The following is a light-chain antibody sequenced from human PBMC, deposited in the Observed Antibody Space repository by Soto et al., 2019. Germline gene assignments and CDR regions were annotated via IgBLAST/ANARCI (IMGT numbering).Light chain of an antibody. J-gene: IGLJ2*01. CDR2: DVS. V-gene: IGLV2-11*01. Sequence: QSALTQPRSVSGSPGQSVTISCTGTSSDVGGYNYVSWYQQHPGKAPKLMIYDVSKRPSGVPDRFSGSKSGNTASLTISGLQAEDEADYHCCSYAGSYFHVVFGGGTKLTVL. CDR1: SSDVGGYNY. CDR3: CSYAGSYFHVV.